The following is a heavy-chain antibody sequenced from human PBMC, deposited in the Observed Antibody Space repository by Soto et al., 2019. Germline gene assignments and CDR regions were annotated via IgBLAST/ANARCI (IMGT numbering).Heavy chain of an antibody. Sequence: SETLSLTCSVSCASINNFAYYWGWIRQPPGKGLEWIGAVYYNENTYYNPSLKSRVAISVDTAKNQFSLNLRSVTAADTAIYFCARRERYYGSPGWFDPWGQGTLVTVSS. D-gene: IGHD3-10*01. V-gene: IGHV4-39*01. CDR1: CASINNFAYY. J-gene: IGHJ5*01. CDR2: VYYNENT. CDR3: ARRERYYGSPGWFDP.